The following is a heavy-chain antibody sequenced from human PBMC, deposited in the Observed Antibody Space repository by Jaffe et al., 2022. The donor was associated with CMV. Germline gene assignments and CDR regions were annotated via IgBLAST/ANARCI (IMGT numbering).Heavy chain of an antibody. CDR2: IKHDGSEK. Sequence: EVQLVESGGDLVQPGGSLRLSCAASGFSFSGYWMSWVRQAPGKGLEWVAKIKHDGSEKYYVDSVAGRFTISRDNAKNSLYLQMNSLRAEDTAMYYCARDRTTLVRGRSYYYGLDVWGQGTTVTVSS. V-gene: IGHV3-7*01. J-gene: IGHJ6*02. CDR1: GFSFSGYW. CDR3: ARDRTTLVRGRSYYYGLDV. D-gene: IGHD3-10*01.